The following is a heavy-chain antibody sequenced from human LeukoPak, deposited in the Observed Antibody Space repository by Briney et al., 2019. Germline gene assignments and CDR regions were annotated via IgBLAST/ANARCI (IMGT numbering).Heavy chain of an antibody. CDR2: ISYDGSNK. D-gene: IGHD3-22*01. CDR3: ARELAYYDSRAFDY. V-gene: IGHV3-30-3*01. Sequence: GGSLRLSCAASGFTFSSYAMHWVRQAPGKGLEWVAVISYDGSNKYYADSVKGRFTISRDNSKNTLYLQMNSLRAQDNAVYYCARELAYYDSRAFDYWGQGTLVTVSS. CDR1: GFTFSSYA. J-gene: IGHJ4*02.